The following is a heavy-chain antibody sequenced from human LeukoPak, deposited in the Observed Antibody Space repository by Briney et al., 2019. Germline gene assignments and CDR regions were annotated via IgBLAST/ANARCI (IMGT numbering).Heavy chain of an antibody. J-gene: IGHJ6*03. CDR2: ISSSGSTI. CDR3: AREDGYNSVAMDV. Sequence: GRSLRLSCAASAFTFSDYYMSWIRQAPGRGLEWVSYISSSGSTIYYADSVKGRFTISRDNAENSLYLQMNSLRAEDTAVYYCAREDGYNSVAMDVWGKGTTVTVSS. CDR1: AFTFSDYY. D-gene: IGHD5-24*01. V-gene: IGHV3-11*04.